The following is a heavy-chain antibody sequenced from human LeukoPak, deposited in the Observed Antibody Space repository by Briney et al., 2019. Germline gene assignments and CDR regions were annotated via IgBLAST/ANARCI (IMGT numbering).Heavy chain of an antibody. CDR3: VRDYQFIQEV. Sequence: GGSLRLSCVASGFTFSKYWMLWVRQAPGKGLMWVSLISTDGKSTRYAESVKGRFTISRDNAKNALYLQMDILRVEDTALYFCVRDYQFIQEVWGQGTTVTVSS. V-gene: IGHV3-74*01. J-gene: IGHJ6*02. CDR2: ISTDGKST. D-gene: IGHD2-2*01. CDR1: GFTFSKYW.